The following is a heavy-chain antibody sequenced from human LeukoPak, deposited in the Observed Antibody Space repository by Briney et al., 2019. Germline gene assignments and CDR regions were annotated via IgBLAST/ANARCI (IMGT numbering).Heavy chain of an antibody. Sequence: GGSLRLSCAASGFTFSNYWMSWVRQAPGKGLEWVGNIQEDGSAQYYVDSVEGRFTISRDDAKNSLYLQMNSLRAEDTAVYYCARVAYGDRYWGQGTLVTVSS. CDR3: ARVAYGDRY. D-gene: IGHD4-17*01. CDR2: IQEDGSAQ. CDR1: GFTFSNYW. V-gene: IGHV3-7*01. J-gene: IGHJ4*02.